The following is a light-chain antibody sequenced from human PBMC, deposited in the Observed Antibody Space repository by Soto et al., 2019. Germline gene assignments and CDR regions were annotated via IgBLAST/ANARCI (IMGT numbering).Light chain of an antibody. CDR1: QSVSTN. CDR3: QQRSSWPDT. V-gene: IGKV3-11*01. J-gene: IGKJ5*01. CDR2: GAS. Sequence: EIVLTQSPATMSVSPGERATLSCRASQSVSTNLAWYQQKPGQAPRLLIYGASTRATGIPARFSGSGSGTDFTLTISSLEPEDFAVYYCQQRSSWPDTFGQGTRLEIK.